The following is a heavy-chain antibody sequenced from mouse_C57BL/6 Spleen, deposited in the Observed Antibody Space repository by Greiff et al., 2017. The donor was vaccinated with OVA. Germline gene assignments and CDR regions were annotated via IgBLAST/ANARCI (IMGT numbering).Heavy chain of an antibody. Sequence: QVQLQQSGAELARPGASVKMSCKASGYTFTSYTMHWVKQRPGQGLEWIGYINPSSGYTKYNQKFKDKATLTADKSSSTAYMQLSSLTSEDAAVYYCAREDGYLFDYWGQGTTLTVSS. D-gene: IGHD2-3*01. V-gene: IGHV1-4*01. CDR2: INPSSGYT. CDR3: AREDGYLFDY. J-gene: IGHJ2*01. CDR1: GYTFTSYT.